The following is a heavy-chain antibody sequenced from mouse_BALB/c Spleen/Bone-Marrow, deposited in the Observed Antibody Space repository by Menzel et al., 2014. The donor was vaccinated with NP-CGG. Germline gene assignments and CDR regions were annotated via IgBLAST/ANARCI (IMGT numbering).Heavy chain of an antibody. CDR2: ISPRSGST. CDR1: GYIFANYW. Sequence: LKDSGSELVRPGASVKLSCKASGYIFANYWMHWVKQRHGQGLEWIGNISPRSGSTNYDEKFKSKATLTVDTSSATAYMYLNSLTSEDSAVYYCTRVLDYWGQGTILTVSS. J-gene: IGHJ2*01. V-gene: IGHV1S22*01. CDR3: TRVLDY.